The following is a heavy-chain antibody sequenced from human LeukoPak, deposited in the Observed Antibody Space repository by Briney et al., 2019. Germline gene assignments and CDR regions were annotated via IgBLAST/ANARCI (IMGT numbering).Heavy chain of an antibody. D-gene: IGHD6-13*01. V-gene: IGHV3-30*18. CDR2: ISYDGSNK. J-gene: IGHJ4*02. CDR1: GFTFSSYG. CDR3: AKSGGSSSWYQADY. Sequence: GGSLRLSCAAPGFTFSSYGMHWVRQAPGKGLEWVGVISYDGSNKYYADSVKGRFTISRANSKNTLYLQMNSLRAEDTAVFYCAKSGGSSSWYQADYWGQGTLVTVSS.